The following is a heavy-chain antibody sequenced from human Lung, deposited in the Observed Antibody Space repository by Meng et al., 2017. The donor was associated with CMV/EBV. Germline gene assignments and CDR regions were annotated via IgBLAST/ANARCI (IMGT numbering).Heavy chain of an antibody. CDR3: AKDRHTSAAPYYFDS. Sequence: GSXRLXXAASGFTFGSYAMTWVRQAPGKGLQWVSSISGNGYSTYYADSVKGRFTISRDNSNNTLFLQMNSLRADDTAVYYCAKDRHTSAAPYYFDSWGQGAXVTVSS. J-gene: IGHJ4*02. CDR1: GFTFGSYA. D-gene: IGHD6-25*01. CDR2: ISGNGYST. V-gene: IGHV3-23*01.